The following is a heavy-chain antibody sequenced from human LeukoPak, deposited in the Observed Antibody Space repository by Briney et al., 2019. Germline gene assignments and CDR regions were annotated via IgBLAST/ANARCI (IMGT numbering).Heavy chain of an antibody. Sequence: SVKVSCKASGGTCSSHAISWVRQAPGQGLEWMGEIIPIFGTANYAQKFQGRVTITADESTSTAYMELSSLRSEDTAVYYCARVLCSSTSCYYYGMDVWGKGITVTVSS. CDR1: GGTCSSHA. CDR2: IIPIFGTA. D-gene: IGHD2-2*01. J-gene: IGHJ6*04. CDR3: ARVLCSSTSCYYYGMDV. V-gene: IGHV1-69*13.